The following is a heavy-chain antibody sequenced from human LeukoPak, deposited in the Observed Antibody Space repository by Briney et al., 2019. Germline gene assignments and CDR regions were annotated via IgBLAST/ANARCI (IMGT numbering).Heavy chain of an antibody. CDR3: ATIDYGGNNRFDY. CDR1: GGTFSSYA. Sequence: GASVKVSCKASGGTFSSYAISWVRQAPGQGLEWMGGIIPIFGTANYAQKFQGRVTITADESTSTAYMELSSLRSEDTAVYYCATIDYGGNNRFDYWGQGTLVTVSS. V-gene: IGHV1-69*13. J-gene: IGHJ4*02. CDR2: IIPIFGTA. D-gene: IGHD4-23*01.